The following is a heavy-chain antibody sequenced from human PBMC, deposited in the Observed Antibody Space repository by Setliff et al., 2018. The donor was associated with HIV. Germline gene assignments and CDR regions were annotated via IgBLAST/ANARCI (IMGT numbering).Heavy chain of an antibody. CDR3: TTDGARIAARPSSDAFDI. J-gene: IGHJ3*02. CDR1: GFTFSNAW. D-gene: IGHD6-6*01. Sequence: GGSLRLSCAASGFTFSNAWMSWVRQAPGKGLEWVGRIKSKTDGGTTDYAAPVKGRFTISRDDSKNTLYLQMNSLKTEDTAVYYCTTDGARIAARPSSDAFDIWGQGTMVTVSS. V-gene: IGHV3-15*01. CDR2: IKSKTDGGTT.